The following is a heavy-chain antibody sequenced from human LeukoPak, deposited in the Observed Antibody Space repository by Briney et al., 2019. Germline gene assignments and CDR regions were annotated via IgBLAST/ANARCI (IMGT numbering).Heavy chain of an antibody. CDR3: ARFPFSGYYGSGSYSFYGMDV. CDR1: GGSISRYY. Sequence: PSETLSLTCTVSGGSISRYYWGWVRQPPGKGLEWLGYIYYSGSTNYNPSLKSRVTISVDTSKNQFSLKLSSVTAADTAVYYCARFPFSGYYGSGSYSFYGMDVWGQGTTVTVSS. CDR2: IYYSGST. D-gene: IGHD3-10*01. J-gene: IGHJ6*02. V-gene: IGHV4-59*01.